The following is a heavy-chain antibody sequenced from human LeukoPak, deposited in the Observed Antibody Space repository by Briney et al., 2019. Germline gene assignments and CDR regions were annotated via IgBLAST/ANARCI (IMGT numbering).Heavy chain of an antibody. J-gene: IGHJ5*02. Sequence: ASVKVSCKTSGFTFTDYYIHWVRQAPGQGLEWMGIINPSGGSTSYAQKFQGRVTMTRDTSTSTVYMELSSLRSEDTAVYYCARNTYSRNWFDPWGQGTLVTVSS. CDR2: INPSGGST. D-gene: IGHD6-13*01. CDR3: ARNTYSRNWFDP. CDR1: GFTFTDYY. V-gene: IGHV1-46*01.